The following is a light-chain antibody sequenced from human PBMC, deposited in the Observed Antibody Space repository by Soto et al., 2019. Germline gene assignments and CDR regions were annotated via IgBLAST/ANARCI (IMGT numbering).Light chain of an antibody. CDR3: TSFTRSNTDV. CDR1: SSDVGGYNY. Sequence: QSALTQPASVSGSPGQSITISCTGTSSDVGGYNYVSWYQQYPGKAPKLMIYEVSNRPSGVSIRFSGSKSGNTASLTISGLQAEDEADYYCTSFTRSNTDVFGTGTKVTVL. J-gene: IGLJ1*01. CDR2: EVS. V-gene: IGLV2-14*01.